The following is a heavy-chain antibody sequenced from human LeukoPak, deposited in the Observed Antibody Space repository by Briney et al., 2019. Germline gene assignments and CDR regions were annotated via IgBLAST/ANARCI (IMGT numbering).Heavy chain of an antibody. CDR2: IYYTGST. CDR1: SGSIGSYY. D-gene: IGHD2-2*01. Sequence: SETLSLTCTVSSGSIGSYYWSWIRQPPGKGLEWIGYIYYTGSTNYNPSLKSRVTISVDTSKNQFSLKLSSVTAADTAVYYCARDPGLIVPAAIYDYWGQGTLVTVSS. V-gene: IGHV4-59*01. J-gene: IGHJ4*02. CDR3: ARDPGLIVPAAIYDY.